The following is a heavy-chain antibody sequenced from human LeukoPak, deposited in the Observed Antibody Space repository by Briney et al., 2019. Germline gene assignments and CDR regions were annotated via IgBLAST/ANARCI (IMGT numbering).Heavy chain of an antibody. D-gene: IGHD1-26*01. CDR2: VSGSGSET. V-gene: IGHV3-23*01. J-gene: IGHJ4*02. Sequence: GGSLRLSCAASGFTISSYAMSWVRQPPGKGLEWVSSVSGSGSETYYADSMKGRFTISRDNSKSTLYLQMNSLRAEDTAVYYCARDLESGTSLGDYWGQGTLVTVSS. CDR1: GFTISSYA. CDR3: ARDLESGTSLGDY.